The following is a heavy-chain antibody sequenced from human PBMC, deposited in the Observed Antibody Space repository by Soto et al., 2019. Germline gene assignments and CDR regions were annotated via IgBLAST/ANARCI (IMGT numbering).Heavy chain of an antibody. CDR3: AKEELLWLRELSPLTHYSGMDV. Sequence: QPVGSLRLSCGASGFPFDNYAMSWVRQAPGKGLEWVSAISGSGGSTYYADSVKGRFTISRDNSKNTLYLQMNRLRAEDTAVYYPAKEELLWLRELSPLTHYSGMDVWGQGPTVTVSS. J-gene: IGHJ6*02. CDR1: GFPFDNYA. V-gene: IGHV3-23*01. CDR2: ISGSGGST. D-gene: IGHD3-10*01.